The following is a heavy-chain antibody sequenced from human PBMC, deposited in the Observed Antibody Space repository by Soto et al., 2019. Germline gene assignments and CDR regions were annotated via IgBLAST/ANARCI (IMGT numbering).Heavy chain of an antibody. CDR1: GGSISSGGYY. D-gene: IGHD1-26*01. CDR3: AREARGSHGRGYFDY. J-gene: IGHJ4*02. V-gene: IGHV4-31*03. CDR2: IYYSGST. Sequence: SETLSLTCTVSGGSISSGGYYWSWIRQHPGKGLEWIGYIYYSGSTYYNPSLKSRVTISVDTSKNQFSLKLSSVTAADTAVYYCAREARGSHGRGYFDYWGQGTLVTVSS.